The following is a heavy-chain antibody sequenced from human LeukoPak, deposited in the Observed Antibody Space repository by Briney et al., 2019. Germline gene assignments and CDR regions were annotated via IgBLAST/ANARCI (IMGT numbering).Heavy chain of an antibody. V-gene: IGHV3-23*01. CDR2: ISGSGGST. CDR3: ARGLGQPYYFDY. Sequence: PGGSLRLSCAASGFTFSSYAMSWVRQAPGKGLEWVSAISGSGGSTYYADSVKGRFTISRDNSKNTLYLQMNSLRAEDTAVYYCARGLGQPYYFDYWGQGTLVTVSS. D-gene: IGHD3-10*01. CDR1: GFTFSSYA. J-gene: IGHJ4*02.